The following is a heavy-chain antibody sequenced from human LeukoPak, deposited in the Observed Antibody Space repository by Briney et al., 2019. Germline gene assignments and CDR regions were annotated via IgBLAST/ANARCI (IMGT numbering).Heavy chain of an antibody. D-gene: IGHD4-17*01. V-gene: IGHV1-69*05. CDR1: GGTFSSYA. J-gene: IGHJ4*02. CDR3: ARGDYGDYVVFDY. CDR2: IIPIFGTA. Sequence: ASVKVSCKASGGTFSSYAISWVRQAPGQGLGWMGRIIPIFGTANYAQKFQGRVTITTDESTSTAYMELSSLRSEDTAVYYCARGDYGDYVVFDYWGQGTLVTVSS.